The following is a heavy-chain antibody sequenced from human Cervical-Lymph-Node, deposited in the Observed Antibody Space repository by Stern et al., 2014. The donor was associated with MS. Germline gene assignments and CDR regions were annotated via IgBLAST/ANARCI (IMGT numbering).Heavy chain of an antibody. CDR2: IYYSGST. J-gene: IGHJ2*01. V-gene: IGHV4-59*01. CDR3: ARDGMVRGVDL. D-gene: IGHD3-10*01. CDR1: GGSISSYY. Sequence: QVQLQESGPGLVKPSETLSLTCTVSGGSISSYYWSWIRQPPGKGLEWIGYIYYSGSTNYNPSLKSRVTISVDTSKNQFSLKLSSVTAADTAVYYCARDGMVRGVDLWGRGTLVTVSS.